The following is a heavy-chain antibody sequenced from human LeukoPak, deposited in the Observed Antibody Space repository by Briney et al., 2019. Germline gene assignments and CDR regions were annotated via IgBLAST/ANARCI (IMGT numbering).Heavy chain of an antibody. V-gene: IGHV1-2*02. CDR1: GYTFTGYY. CDR3: ARDSGSYPAPLFDY. J-gene: IGHJ4*02. Sequence: ASVKVSCKASGYTFTGYYMHWVRQAPGQGLEWMGWINPNSGGTNYAQKFQGRVTMTRDTSISTAYMELSRLRSDDTAVYYCARDSGSYPAPLFDYWGQGTLVTVSS. D-gene: IGHD1-26*01. CDR2: INPNSGGT.